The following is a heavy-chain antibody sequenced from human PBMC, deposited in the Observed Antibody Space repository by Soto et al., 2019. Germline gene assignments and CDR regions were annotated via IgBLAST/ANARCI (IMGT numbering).Heavy chain of an antibody. CDR2: INAGNGNT. V-gene: IGHV1-3*01. Sequence: ASVKVSCKASGYTFTSYAMHWVRQAPGQRLEWMGWINAGNGNTKYSQKFQGRVTITRDTSASTAYMELSSLRSEDTAVYYCARDRLYSSSWYYFDYWGQGTLVTVSS. CDR1: GYTFTSYA. D-gene: IGHD6-13*01. CDR3: ARDRLYSSSWYYFDY. J-gene: IGHJ4*02.